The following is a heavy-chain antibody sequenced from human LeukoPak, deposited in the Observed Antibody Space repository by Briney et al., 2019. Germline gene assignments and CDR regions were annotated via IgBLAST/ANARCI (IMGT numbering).Heavy chain of an antibody. Sequence: SETLSLTCAVYGGSFSGYYWSWIRQPPGKGLEWIGEIYHSGSTNYNPSLKSRVTISVDKSKNQFSLKLSSVTAADTAVYYCARADYGWFDPWGQGTLVTVSS. V-gene: IGHV4-34*01. CDR3: ARADYGWFDP. CDR1: GGSFSGYY. D-gene: IGHD4/OR15-4a*01. CDR2: IYHSGST. J-gene: IGHJ5*02.